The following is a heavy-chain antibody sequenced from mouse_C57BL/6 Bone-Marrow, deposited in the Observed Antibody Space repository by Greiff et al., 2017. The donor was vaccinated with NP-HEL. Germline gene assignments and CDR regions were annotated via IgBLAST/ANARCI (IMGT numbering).Heavy chain of an antibody. CDR2: INYDGSST. CDR1: GFTFSDYY. V-gene: IGHV5-16*01. CDR3: AREGGLRRRTYVMDY. Sequence: EVKVVESEGGLVQPGSSMKLSCTASGFTFSDYYMAWVRQVPEKGLEWVANINYDGSSTYYLDSLKSRFIISSDNAKNILYLQMRSLKSEDTATYYCAREGGLRRRTYVMDYWGQGTSVTVSS. D-gene: IGHD2-4*01. J-gene: IGHJ4*01.